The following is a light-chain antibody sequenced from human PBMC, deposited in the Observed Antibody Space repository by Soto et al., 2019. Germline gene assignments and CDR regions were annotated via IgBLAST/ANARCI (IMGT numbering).Light chain of an antibody. V-gene: IGKV3-20*01. Sequence: EILLTQSPGTLSLSPGERATLSCRASQSVSSSYLSWYQLKPGQAPRLLSYGASSRATGIPDRFSGSGSGTDFTLNISRLEPADFAGYYCQQYGDTSRAFGQGTQVEL. CDR1: QSVSSSY. J-gene: IGKJ1*01. CDR3: QQYGDTSRA. CDR2: GAS.